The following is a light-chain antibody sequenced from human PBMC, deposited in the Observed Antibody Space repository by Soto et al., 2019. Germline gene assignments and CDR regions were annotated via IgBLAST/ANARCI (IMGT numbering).Light chain of an antibody. CDR3: QQYNNWPRT. CDR2: GAS. J-gene: IGKJ1*01. CDR1: QSVSIN. Sequence: EIVMTQSPATLSVSPGERATLSCRASQSVSINLAWYQQKPGQAPRLLIYGASTRATGIPARFSGSGAGTEFTLTISSLQSEDCAVYYCQQYNNWPRTFGQGTKVELK. V-gene: IGKV3-15*01.